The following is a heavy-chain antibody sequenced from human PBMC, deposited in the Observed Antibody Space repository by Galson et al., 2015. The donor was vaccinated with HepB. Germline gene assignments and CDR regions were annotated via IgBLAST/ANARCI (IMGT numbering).Heavy chain of an antibody. CDR2: IKQDGSEK. J-gene: IGHJ4*02. V-gene: IGHV3-7*01. CDR1: GFTFSSYW. D-gene: IGHD6-25*01. Sequence: SLRLSCAASGFTFSSYWMSWGRQAPGKGLEWVANIKQDGSEKYYVDSVKGRFTISRDNAKNSLYLQMNTLRAEDTAVYYCARASGILGYYFDFWGQGTLVTVSS. CDR3: ARASGILGYYFDF.